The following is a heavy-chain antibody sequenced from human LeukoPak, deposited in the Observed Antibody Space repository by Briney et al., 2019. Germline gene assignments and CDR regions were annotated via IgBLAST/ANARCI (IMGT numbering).Heavy chain of an antibody. CDR3: VKVAYDFWGGQTSMGFYYGLDV. D-gene: IGHD3-3*01. CDR1: GFTFKSYS. CDR2: ISRNGDRT. Sequence: GGSLRLSCSASGFTFKSYSMHWVRQPPGKGLEYVSVISRNGDRTNYADSVKGRFTISRDDSKNALYLQMSSLRPEDTAVYYCVKVAYDFWGGQTSMGFYYGLDVWGQGTTVTVAS. V-gene: IGHV3-64D*06. J-gene: IGHJ6*02.